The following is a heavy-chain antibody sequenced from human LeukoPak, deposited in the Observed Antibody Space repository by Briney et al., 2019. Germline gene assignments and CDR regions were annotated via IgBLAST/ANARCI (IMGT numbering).Heavy chain of an antibody. CDR1: GYSISSGYY. V-gene: IGHV4-38-2*02. CDR3: ARLLVYDAFDI. Sequence: SETLSLTCTVSGYSISSGYYWGWIRQPPGKGLEWIGSIHHSGSTNYNPSLKSRVTISLDTSKNQFSLKLSSVTAADTAVYYCARLLVYDAFDIWGQGTMVTVSS. J-gene: IGHJ3*02. CDR2: IHHSGST. D-gene: IGHD2-8*01.